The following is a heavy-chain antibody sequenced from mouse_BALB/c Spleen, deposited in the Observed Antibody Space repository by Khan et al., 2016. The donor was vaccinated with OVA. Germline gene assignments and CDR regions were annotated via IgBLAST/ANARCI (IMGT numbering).Heavy chain of an antibody. V-gene: IGHV9-3-1*01. Sequence: QIQLVQSGPELKKPGETVKISCKASGYTFTNYGMNWVKQAPGKGLKWMGWINTYTGESTYADDFKGRFVFSLESSASTAYLLINNLKNEDTATYFGARPPYYSYVMVYWGQGTSVTVSS. CDR2: INTYTGES. D-gene: IGHD2-10*01. CDR1: GYTFTNYG. CDR3: ARPPYYSYVMVY. J-gene: IGHJ4*01.